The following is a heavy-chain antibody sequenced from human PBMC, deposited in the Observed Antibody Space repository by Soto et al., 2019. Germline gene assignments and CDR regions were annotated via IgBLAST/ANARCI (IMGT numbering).Heavy chain of an antibody. J-gene: IGHJ6*02. Sequence: GESLKISCKGSGYTFTNYWIGWVRQMPGKGPEWMGIIYPGDSDTKYNPSFQGQVTISADKSITTTYPQWSSLKASDTAIYYCAASIFYYGMDVWGQGTTVTVS. CDR1: GYTFTNYW. CDR2: IYPGDSDT. V-gene: IGHV5-51*01. CDR3: AASIFYYGMDV.